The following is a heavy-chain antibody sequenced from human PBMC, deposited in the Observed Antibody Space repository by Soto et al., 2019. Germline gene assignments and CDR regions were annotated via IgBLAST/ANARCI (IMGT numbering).Heavy chain of an antibody. CDR2: ISGSGGST. CDR3: AKGPYYYDSSGYN. Sequence: EVQLLESGGGLVQPGGSLRLTCAASGFTFSSYAMSWVRQAPGKGLEWVSAISGSGGSTYYADSVKGRFTISRDNSKNTLYLQMNSLRAEDTAVYYCAKGPYYYDSSGYNWGQGTLVTVSS. J-gene: IGHJ4*02. D-gene: IGHD3-22*01. V-gene: IGHV3-23*01. CDR1: GFTFSSYA.